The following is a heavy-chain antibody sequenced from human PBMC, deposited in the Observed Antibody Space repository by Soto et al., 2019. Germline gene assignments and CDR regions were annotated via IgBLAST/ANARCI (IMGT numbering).Heavy chain of an antibody. CDR3: ARPYSSRWSTYFDS. CDR2: INTGNGNT. D-gene: IGHD6-13*01. Sequence: ASVKVSCKASGYTFTSYFMHWVRQAPGQRLEWMGCINTGNGNTKYSQQFQGRVTITRDTSATTAYMELSSLTSEDTAVYYCARPYSSRWSTYFDSRGQGTLVTVSS. J-gene: IGHJ4*02. V-gene: IGHV1-3*04. CDR1: GYTFTSYF.